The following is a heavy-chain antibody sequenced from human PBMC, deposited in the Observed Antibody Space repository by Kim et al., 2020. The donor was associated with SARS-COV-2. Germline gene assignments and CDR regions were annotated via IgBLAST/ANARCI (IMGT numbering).Heavy chain of an antibody. CDR1: GGSFSGYY. V-gene: IGHV4-34*01. J-gene: IGHJ4*02. Sequence: SETLSLTCAVYGGSFSGYYWSWIRQPPGKGLEWIGEINHSGSTNYNPSLKSRVTISVDTSKNQFSLKLSPVTAADTAVYYCARGLVLYYGSGSSPQPFDYWGQGTLVTVSS. CDR3: ARGLVLYYGSGSSPQPFDY. D-gene: IGHD3-10*01. CDR2: INHSGST.